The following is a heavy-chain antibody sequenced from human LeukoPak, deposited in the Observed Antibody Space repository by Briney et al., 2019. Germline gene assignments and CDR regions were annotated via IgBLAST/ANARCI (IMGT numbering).Heavy chain of an antibody. V-gene: IGHV4-59*01. J-gene: IGHJ4*01. Sequence: SETLSLTCTVSGCSISSYYWSWIRQPPGKGLEWIGYIYYSGSTKYNPSLKSRVTISVDTSKNQFSLKLSSVTAADTAVYYCSRGHYSSGCRLDYWGHGTLVTVSS. CDR3: SRGHYSSGCRLDY. D-gene: IGHD6-19*01. CDR1: GCSISSYY. CDR2: IYYSGST.